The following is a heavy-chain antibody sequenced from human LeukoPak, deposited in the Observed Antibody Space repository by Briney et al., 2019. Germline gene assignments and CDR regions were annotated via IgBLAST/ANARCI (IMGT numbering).Heavy chain of an antibody. Sequence: SGTLSLTCAVSGGSISSSNWWSWVRQPPGKGLEWIGEIYHSGSTNYNPSLKSRVTISVDKSKNQFSLKLSSVTAAGTAVYYCARDLITFGGVIADWGQGTLVTVSS. CDR2: IYHSGST. CDR3: ARDLITFGGVIAD. V-gene: IGHV4-4*02. CDR1: GGSISSSNW. J-gene: IGHJ4*02. D-gene: IGHD3-16*02.